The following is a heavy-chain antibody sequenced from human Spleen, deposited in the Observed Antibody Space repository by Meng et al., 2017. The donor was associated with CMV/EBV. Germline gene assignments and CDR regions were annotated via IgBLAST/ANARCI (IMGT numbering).Heavy chain of an antibody. CDR3: ANFPPYRPSSSRGSSDWPPPGYQPGDY. CDR2: ISDSGDSP. V-gene: IGHV3-23*01. D-gene: IGHD2-2*01. Sequence: GESLKISCTASGFTFKSYAMTWVRQAPGKGLEWISLISDSGDSPYYADSVKGRFTISRDNSKNTLFLQMNSLRAEDTAVYYCANFPPYRPSSSRGSSDWPPPGYQPGDYWGQGTLVTVSS. J-gene: IGHJ4*02. CDR1: GFTFKSYA.